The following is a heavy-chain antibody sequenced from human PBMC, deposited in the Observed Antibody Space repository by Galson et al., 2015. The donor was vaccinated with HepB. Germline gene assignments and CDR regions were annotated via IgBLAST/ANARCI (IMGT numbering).Heavy chain of an antibody. Sequence: SLRLSCAASGFTFNDYYMRWIRQAPGKGLEWVSSISISGGYKDYADSVKGRFTISRDNAENSLYLQMNSLRAEDTAVYYCARDALDSSPEAYNYYYMDVCGKGTTVTVSS. CDR3: ARDALDSSPEAYNYYYMDV. CDR2: ISISGGYK. V-gene: IGHV3-11*06. J-gene: IGHJ6*03. CDR1: GFTFNDYY. D-gene: IGHD6-13*01.